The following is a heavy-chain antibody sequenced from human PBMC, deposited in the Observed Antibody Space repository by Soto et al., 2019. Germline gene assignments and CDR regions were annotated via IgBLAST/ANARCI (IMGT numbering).Heavy chain of an antibody. J-gene: IGHJ2*01. Sequence: QVQLQESGPGLVKPSETLSLTCTVSGGSISGGVHSWSWIRQPPGKGLEWIGHIFDSGSTHYNPSLKRRLTISVDTSKNQFSLRLSSVTAADTAVYYCAREIMPLTNDWYFDLWGRGTLVTVSS. CDR2: IFDSGST. V-gene: IGHV4-30-4*01. CDR1: GGSISGGVHS. CDR3: AREIMPLTNDWYFDL. D-gene: IGHD2-8*01.